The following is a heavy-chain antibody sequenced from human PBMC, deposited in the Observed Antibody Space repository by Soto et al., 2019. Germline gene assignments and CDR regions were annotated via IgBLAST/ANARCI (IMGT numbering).Heavy chain of an antibody. CDR3: ARDPKDSGSNRRGMDV. CDR1: GDSVSSNSAA. V-gene: IGHV6-1*01. J-gene: IGHJ6*02. D-gene: IGHD1-26*01. CDR2: TYYRSKWYN. Sequence: SQTLSLTCAISGDSVSSNSAAWSWLRVSPSRGLEWLGRTYYRSKWYNDYAVSVKSRISINPDTSKNQFSLQLNSVTPEDTAVYYCARDPKDSGSNRRGMDVWGQGTTVTVSS.